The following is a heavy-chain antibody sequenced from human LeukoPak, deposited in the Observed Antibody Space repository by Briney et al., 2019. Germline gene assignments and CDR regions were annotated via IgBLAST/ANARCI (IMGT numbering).Heavy chain of an antibody. CDR3: AREVAAAGSAIDY. CDR1: GYTFTGYY. J-gene: IGHJ4*02. V-gene: IGHV1-2*06. D-gene: IGHD6-13*01. Sequence: GESLKISCKGSGYTFTGYYMHWVRQAPGQGLEWMGRINPNSGGTNYAQKFQGRVTMTRDTSISTAYMELSRLRSDDTAVYYYAREVAAAGSAIDYWGQGTLVTVSS. CDR2: INPNSGGT.